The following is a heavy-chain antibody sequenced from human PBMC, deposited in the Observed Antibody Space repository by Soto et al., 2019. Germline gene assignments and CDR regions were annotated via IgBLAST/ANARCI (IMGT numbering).Heavy chain of an antibody. J-gene: IGHJ5*02. CDR3: ARDRRDILTGYYTFWFDP. Sequence: ASVKVSCKASGGTFSSYAISWVRQAPGQGLEWMGGIIPIFGTANYAQKFQGRVTITADESTSTAYMELSSLRSEDTAVYYCARDRRDILTGYYTFWFDPWGQGTPVTVSS. D-gene: IGHD3-9*01. CDR2: IIPIFGTA. V-gene: IGHV1-69*13. CDR1: GGTFSSYA.